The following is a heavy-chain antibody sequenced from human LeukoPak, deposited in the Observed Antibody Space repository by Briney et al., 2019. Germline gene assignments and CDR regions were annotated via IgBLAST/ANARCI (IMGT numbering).Heavy chain of an antibody. Sequence: GGSLRLSCAASGFTFSNYAMSWVRQAPGEGLEWVSAISGSGGSTYYADSVKGRFTISRDDSKNTLYLQMNSLTAEDTAVYYCARDPRRDGYNLSWFDPWGQGTLVTVSS. J-gene: IGHJ5*02. CDR1: GFTFSNYA. CDR2: ISGSGGST. D-gene: IGHD5-24*01. CDR3: ARDPRRDGYNLSWFDP. V-gene: IGHV3-23*01.